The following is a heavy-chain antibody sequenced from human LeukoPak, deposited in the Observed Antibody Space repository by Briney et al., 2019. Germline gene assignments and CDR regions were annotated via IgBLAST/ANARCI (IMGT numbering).Heavy chain of an antibody. CDR2: IYPGDSDT. Sequence: PGESLKISCKGSGYSFTTYWIGWVRQMPGKGLEWMGIIYPGDSDTRYSPSFQGQVTISVDKSINTAYLQWSSLKASDTAMYYCATARPHRGFDIWGQGTMVTVSS. CDR3: ATARPHRGFDI. CDR1: GYSFTTYW. J-gene: IGHJ3*02. V-gene: IGHV5-51*01.